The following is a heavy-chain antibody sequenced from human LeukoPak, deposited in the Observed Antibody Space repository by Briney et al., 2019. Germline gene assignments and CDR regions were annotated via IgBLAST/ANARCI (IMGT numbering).Heavy chain of an antibody. Sequence: SQTLSLTCAVYGGSFSGYYWSWIRQPPGKGLEWIGEINHSGSTNYNPSLKSRVTISVDTSKNQFSLKLSSVTAADTAVYYCARGHYDYVWGSYRFPKKFDYWGQGTLVTVSS. CDR1: GGSFSGYY. J-gene: IGHJ4*02. D-gene: IGHD3-16*02. V-gene: IGHV4-34*01. CDR2: INHSGST. CDR3: ARGHYDYVWGSYRFPKKFDY.